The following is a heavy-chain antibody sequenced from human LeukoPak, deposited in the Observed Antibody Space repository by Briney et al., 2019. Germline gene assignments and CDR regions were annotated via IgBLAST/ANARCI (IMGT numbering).Heavy chain of an antibody. CDR1: GFTFSSYA. CDR3: ARGGYCSSAHCYTSDF. V-gene: IGHV3-23*01. J-gene: IGHJ4*02. CDR2: ISGSGGST. Sequence: GGSLRLSCAASGFTFSSYAMSWVRQAPGKGLEWVSAISGSGGSTYYADSVKGRFTISRDNAKKSVYLQMNSLRAEDTAVYYCARGGYCSSAHCYTSDFWGQGTLVTVSS. D-gene: IGHD2-2*02.